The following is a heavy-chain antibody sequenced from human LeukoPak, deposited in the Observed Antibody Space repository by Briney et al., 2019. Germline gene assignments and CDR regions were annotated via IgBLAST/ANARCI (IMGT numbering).Heavy chain of an antibody. CDR2: IYHSGTI. CDR3: AKDLGGYSSGLPREVYGMDV. Sequence: PSETLSLTCTVSGYSISSGYYWGWIRQPPGKGLEWLASIYHSGTIYYNPSLKSRVTISVDTSKNQFSLKLTSVTAADTAVYYCAKDLGGYSSGLPREVYGMDVWGQGTTVTVSS. J-gene: IGHJ6*02. V-gene: IGHV4-38-2*02. D-gene: IGHD6-19*01. CDR1: GYSISSGYY.